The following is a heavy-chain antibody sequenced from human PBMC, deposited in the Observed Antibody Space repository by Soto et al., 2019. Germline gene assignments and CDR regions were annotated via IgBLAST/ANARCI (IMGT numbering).Heavy chain of an antibody. CDR1: GFFISSGNY. CDR2: IFHGGNT. J-gene: IGHJ3*01. Sequence: SETLSLTCAVPGFFISSGNYWGWIRKPPGKGLEWIGSIFHGGNTYYNPSLKSRVTISVDMSKNQFSLKLNSVTAADTAVYYCARARWYDAFDVWGQGTVVTVSS. CDR3: ARARWYDAFDV. D-gene: IGHD2-15*01. V-gene: IGHV4-38-2*01.